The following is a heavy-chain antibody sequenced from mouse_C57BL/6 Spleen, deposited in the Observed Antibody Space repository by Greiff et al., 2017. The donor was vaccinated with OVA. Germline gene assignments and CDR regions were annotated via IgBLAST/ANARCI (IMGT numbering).Heavy chain of an antibody. CDR2: IHPSDSDT. CDR3: AISDYDRGGAWFAY. V-gene: IGHV1-74*01. J-gene: IGHJ3*01. CDR1: GYTFTSYW. Sequence: QVQLKQPGAELVKPGASVKVSCKASGYTFTSYWMHWVKQRPGQGLEWIGRIHPSDSDTNYNQKFKGKATLTVDKSSSTAYMQLSSLTSEDSAVYYCAISDYDRGGAWFAYWGQGTLVTVSA. D-gene: IGHD2-4*01.